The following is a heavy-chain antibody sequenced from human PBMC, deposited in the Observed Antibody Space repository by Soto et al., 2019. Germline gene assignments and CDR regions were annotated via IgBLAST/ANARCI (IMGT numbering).Heavy chain of an antibody. V-gene: IGHV3-30*18. CDR3: AKDVTPGRAVAGPNWFDP. J-gene: IGHJ5*02. D-gene: IGHD6-19*01. Sequence: PVGSLRLSCAASGFTFSSYGMHWVRQAPGKGLEWVAVISYDGSNKYYADSVKGRFTISRDNSKNTLYLQMNSLRAEDTAVYYCAKDVTPGRAVAGPNWFDPWGQGTLVTVSS. CDR2: ISYDGSNK. CDR1: GFTFSSYG.